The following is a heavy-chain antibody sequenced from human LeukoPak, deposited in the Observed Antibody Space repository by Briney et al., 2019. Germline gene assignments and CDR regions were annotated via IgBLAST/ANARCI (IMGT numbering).Heavy chain of an antibody. CDR2: ISYSGST. J-gene: IGHJ6*03. Sequence: SETLSLTCTVSGGSINSNNYFWGWFRQPPGKGLEWIGSISYSGSTYYNPSVQSRVTISEDTSRNQFFLKLTSLTAADTAVFYCARRSSSSGYYYYMDVWGKGTTVTVSS. D-gene: IGHD6-6*01. V-gene: IGHV4-39*01. CDR1: GGSINSNNYF. CDR3: ARRSSSSGYYYYMDV.